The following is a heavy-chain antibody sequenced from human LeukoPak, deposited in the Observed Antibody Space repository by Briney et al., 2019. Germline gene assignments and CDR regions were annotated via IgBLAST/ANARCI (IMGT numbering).Heavy chain of an antibody. J-gene: IGHJ4*02. CDR3: AAMTTVTMYSYFFDS. CDR1: GDSMSDYF. CDR2: AADSGST. Sequence: PSETLSLTCTVSGDSMSDYFWTWIRQPPGKGLEWIGYAADSGSTNYNPSLKSRVTISVDSSTNHFSLRLTSVTAADTAIYHCAAMTTVTMYSYFFDSWGQGTLLTVSS. D-gene: IGHD4-17*01. V-gene: IGHV4-59*01.